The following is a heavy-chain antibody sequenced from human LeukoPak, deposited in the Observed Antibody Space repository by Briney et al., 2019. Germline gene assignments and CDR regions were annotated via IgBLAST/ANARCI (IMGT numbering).Heavy chain of an antibody. J-gene: IGHJ5*02. CDR2: ITISGHTK. CDR3: ARGDPHADL. Sequence: PGGSLRLSCAASGSDLSTYEMSWVRQAPGKGLEWIADITISGHTKNYADSVKGRFTISRDNARTSLYLQMNSLRVEDTGVYYCARGDPHADLWGQGTLVTVSS. V-gene: IGHV3-48*03. CDR1: GSDLSTYE.